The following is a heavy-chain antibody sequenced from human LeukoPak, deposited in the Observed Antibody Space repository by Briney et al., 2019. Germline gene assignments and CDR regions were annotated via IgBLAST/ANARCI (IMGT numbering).Heavy chain of an antibody. CDR3: ARAVVEAENWFDP. Sequence: GGSLRLSCAASGFTFSSYAMHWVRQAPGKGLEWVAVISYDGSNKYYADSVKGRFTISRDNSKNTLYLQMNSLRAEDTAVYYCARAVVEAENWFDPWGQGTLVTVSS. V-gene: IGHV3-30*04. CDR2: ISYDGSNK. CDR1: GFTFSSYA. D-gene: IGHD2-15*01. J-gene: IGHJ5*02.